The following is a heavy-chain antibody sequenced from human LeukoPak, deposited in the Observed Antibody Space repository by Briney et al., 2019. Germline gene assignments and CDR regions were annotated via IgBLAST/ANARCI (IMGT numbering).Heavy chain of an antibody. D-gene: IGHD5-12*01. V-gene: IGHV3-23*01. CDR1: GFTFSSYA. J-gene: IGHJ4*02. CDR2: ISGSGGST. Sequence: AGGSLRLSCVASGFTFSSYAMSWVRQAPGKGLEWVSAISGSGGSTYYADSVKGRFTISRDNSKNTLYLQMNSLRAEDTAVYYCAKASGYGFEGVHFDDWGQGTLVTVSS. CDR3: AKASGYGFEGVHFDD.